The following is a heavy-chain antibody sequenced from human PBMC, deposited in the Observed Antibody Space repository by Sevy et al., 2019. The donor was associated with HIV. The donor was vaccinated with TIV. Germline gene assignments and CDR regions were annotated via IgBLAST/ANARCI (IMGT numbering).Heavy chain of an antibody. CDR3: ARHPLGNWFDL. D-gene: IGHD3-16*01. Sequence: SETLSLTCNVSGGSISSSRHYWGWIRQSPGKSLEWIGSRFYSGGAYYNPSLQSRVTMSVDSSKNQFSLNVNSVTAADTAVYYCARHPLGNWFDLWGQGILVTVSS. CDR1: GGSISSSRHY. CDR2: RFYSGGA. V-gene: IGHV4-39*01. J-gene: IGHJ5*02.